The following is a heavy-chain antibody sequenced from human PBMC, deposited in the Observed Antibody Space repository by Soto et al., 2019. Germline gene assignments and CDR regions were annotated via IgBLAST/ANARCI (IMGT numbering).Heavy chain of an antibody. CDR3: VHSRCDGDGVQSYPSHYYYGTDV. J-gene: IGHJ6*02. Sequence: QSTLKESGPTLVQPTQTLTLTCTFSGFSLSTSGVGVGWIRQPPGKALERLALIYCDNEKRYSPSLQSRLTISNNTSTTQVLLTISNTDPVNTATYDCVHSRCDGDGVQSYPSHYYYGTDVWGQAATVTGSS. CDR1: GFSLSTSGVG. CDR2: IYCDNEK. D-gene: IGHD2-21*02. V-gene: IGHV2-5*02.